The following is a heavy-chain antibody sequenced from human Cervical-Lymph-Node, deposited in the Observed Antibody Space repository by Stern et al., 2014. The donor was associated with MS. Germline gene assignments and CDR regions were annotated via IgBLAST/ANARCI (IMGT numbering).Heavy chain of an antibody. Sequence: VQLVQSGAEVKKPGASVNVSCKASGYTFTSYAIHWVRQAPGQRLEWMGWINVGSGNTKYSHKFQDRVTITRDTSASTAYMELSSLGSEDTAVYYCARVVDSSGASYFPHWGQGTLVAVSS. D-gene: IGHD6-19*01. J-gene: IGHJ1*01. CDR1: GYTFTSYA. V-gene: IGHV1-3*01. CDR3: ARVVDSSGASYFPH. CDR2: INVGSGNT.